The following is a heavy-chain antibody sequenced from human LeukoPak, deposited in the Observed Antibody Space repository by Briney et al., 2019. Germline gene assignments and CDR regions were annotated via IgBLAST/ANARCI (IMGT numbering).Heavy chain of an antibody. Sequence: GGSLRLSCAASGFTFSSYWMSWVRQAPGKGLEWGAVIWYDGSNKYYADSVKGRFTISRDNSKNTLYLQMNSLRAEDTAVYYCAREGGIVVVPAALDYWGQGTLVTVSS. V-gene: IGHV3-33*08. J-gene: IGHJ4*02. CDR3: AREGGIVVVPAALDY. CDR2: IWYDGSNK. D-gene: IGHD2-2*01. CDR1: GFTFSSYW.